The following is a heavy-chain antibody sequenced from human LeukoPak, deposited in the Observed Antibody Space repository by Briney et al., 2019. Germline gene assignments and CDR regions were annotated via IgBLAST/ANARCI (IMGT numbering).Heavy chain of an antibody. CDR1: GGSISSSSYY. V-gene: IGHV4-39*01. CDR3: ARNTRRGHRFDY. CDR2: IYYSGST. Sequence: SETLSLTCTVSGGSISSSSYYWGWIRQPPGKGLEWIGSIYYSGSTYYNPSLKSRVTISVDTSKNQFSLKLSSVTAADTAVYYCARNTRRGHRFDYWGQGTLVTVSS. D-gene: IGHD5-18*01. J-gene: IGHJ4*02.